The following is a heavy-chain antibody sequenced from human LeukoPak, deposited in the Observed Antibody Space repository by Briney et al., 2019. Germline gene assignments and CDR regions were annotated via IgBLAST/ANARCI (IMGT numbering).Heavy chain of an antibody. V-gene: IGHV4-34*01. CDR3: AREIRYYDFWSGFTTYCFDY. J-gene: IGHJ4*02. CDR2: GSESGGT. CDR1: GGSLNGHY. Sequence: SETLSLTCAVYGGSLNGHYWSWIRQPPGKGLEWIGEGSESGGTKFNPSLKSRVTISADTSKNQFSLKVKSVTAADTAVYYCAREIRYYDFWSGFTTYCFDYWGQGTLVTVSS. D-gene: IGHD3-3*01.